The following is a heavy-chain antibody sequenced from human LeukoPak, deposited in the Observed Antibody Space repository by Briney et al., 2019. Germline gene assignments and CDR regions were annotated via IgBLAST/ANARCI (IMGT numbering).Heavy chain of an antibody. D-gene: IGHD5-24*01. CDR1: GYTFTNYY. Sequence: GASVTVSSAASGYTFTNYYIHWVRQAPGQGLEWMGIINPSGGSTTYAQEFQGRVTMTRDTSTSTVYMELSSLRSEDTAVYYCARGGKGNADGYNQALDYWGQGTLVTVSS. V-gene: IGHV1-46*01. J-gene: IGHJ4*02. CDR3: ARGGKGNADGYNQALDY. CDR2: INPSGGST.